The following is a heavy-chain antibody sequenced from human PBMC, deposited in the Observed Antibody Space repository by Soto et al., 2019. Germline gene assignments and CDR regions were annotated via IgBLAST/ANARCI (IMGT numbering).Heavy chain of an antibody. Sequence: GGSLRLSCAASGFTFSSYWMSWVRQAPGKGLEWVANIKQDGSEKYYVDSVKGRFTISRDNAKNSLYLQMNSLRAEDTAVYYCARDPYSSGWPVDYWGQGTLVTVSS. CDR3: ARDPYSSGWPVDY. CDR2: IKQDGSEK. D-gene: IGHD6-19*01. V-gene: IGHV3-7*03. CDR1: GFTFSSYW. J-gene: IGHJ4*02.